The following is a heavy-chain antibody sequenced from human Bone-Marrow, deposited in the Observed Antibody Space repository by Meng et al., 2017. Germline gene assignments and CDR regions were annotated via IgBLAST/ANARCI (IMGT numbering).Heavy chain of an antibody. V-gene: IGHV3-53*01. CDR1: GFTVSSNY. D-gene: IGHD6-13*01. J-gene: IGHJ6*02. CDR3: ARELAAAGILGVYYYYGMDV. CDR2: IYSGGST. Sequence: GESLKISCAASGFTVSSNYMSWVRQAPGKGLEWVSVIYSGGSTYYADSVKGRFTISRDNSKNTLYLQMNSLRAEDTAVYYCARELAAAGILGVYYYYGMDVWGQGTTVTVSS.